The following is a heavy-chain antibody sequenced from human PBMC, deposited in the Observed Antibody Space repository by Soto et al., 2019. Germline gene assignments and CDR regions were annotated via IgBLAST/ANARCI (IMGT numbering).Heavy chain of an antibody. V-gene: IGHV3-53*01. Sequence: LRLSCAASGFTVSSNHMSWLRQAPGKGLEWVSLIYSGGSTSYADSVKGRFTISRDNSKNTLYLQMNSLRAEDTAVYYCAIRRGYSGYDSAFDIWGQGTMVTVSS. CDR2: IYSGGST. D-gene: IGHD5-12*01. J-gene: IGHJ3*02. CDR3: AIRRGYSGYDSAFDI. CDR1: GFTVSSNH.